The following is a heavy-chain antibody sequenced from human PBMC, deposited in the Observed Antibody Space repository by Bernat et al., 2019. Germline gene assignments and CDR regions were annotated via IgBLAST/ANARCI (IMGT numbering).Heavy chain of an antibody. CDR3: TTDIVVVVAATLGDY. CDR1: GFTFSNAW. J-gene: IGHJ4*02. Sequence: EVQLVESGGGLVKPGGSLRLSCAASGFTFSNAWMSWVRQAPGKGLEWVGRIKSKTDGGTTDYAAPVKGRFTISRDDSKNTLYLQMNSLKTEDTAVYYWTTDIVVVVAATLGDYWGQGTLVTVSS. D-gene: IGHD2-15*01. CDR2: IKSKTDGGTT. V-gene: IGHV3-15*01.